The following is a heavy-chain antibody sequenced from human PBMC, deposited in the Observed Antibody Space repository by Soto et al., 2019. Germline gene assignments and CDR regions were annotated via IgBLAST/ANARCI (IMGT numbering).Heavy chain of an antibody. V-gene: IGHV3-48*01. CDR3: ARFAVGATFYY. CDR2: ISSSSSTI. J-gene: IGHJ4*02. D-gene: IGHD1-26*01. Sequence: GGSLRLSCAASGFTFSSYAMHWVRQAPGKGLEWVSYISSSSSTIYYADSVKGRFTISRDNAKNSLYLQMNSLRAEDTAVYYCARFAVGATFYYWGQGTLVTVSS. CDR1: GFTFSSYA.